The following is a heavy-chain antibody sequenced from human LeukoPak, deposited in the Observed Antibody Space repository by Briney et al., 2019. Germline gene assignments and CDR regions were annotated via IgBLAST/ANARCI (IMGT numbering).Heavy chain of an antibody. D-gene: IGHD2-15*01. CDR3: ARERWHCRGNDCYSVYYYGLDV. V-gene: IGHV1-3*01. Sequence: ASVKVSCKASGYTFTNYAFHWVRQAPGQRLEWLGWINAGNDDTKYSQKFQARVTITRDTSASTVYMELSSLTSDDTAVNYCARERWHCRGNDCYSVYYYGLDVWGQGTMVTVSS. J-gene: IGHJ6*02. CDR1: GYTFTNYA. CDR2: INAGNDDT.